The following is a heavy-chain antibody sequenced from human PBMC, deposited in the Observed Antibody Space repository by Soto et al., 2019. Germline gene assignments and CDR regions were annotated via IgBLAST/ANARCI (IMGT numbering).Heavy chain of an antibody. J-gene: IGHJ4*02. CDR3: ARASITVAGDY. Sequence: GGSLRLSCAASGFTFSDHYMDWVRQAPGKGLEWVGRSKNKANSYTTKYAASLKGRFTISRDDSKNSLYLQMSSLETEDTAVYYCARASITVAGDYWGQGTLVTVSS. D-gene: IGHD6-19*01. V-gene: IGHV3-72*01. CDR2: SKNKANSYTT. CDR1: GFTFSDHY.